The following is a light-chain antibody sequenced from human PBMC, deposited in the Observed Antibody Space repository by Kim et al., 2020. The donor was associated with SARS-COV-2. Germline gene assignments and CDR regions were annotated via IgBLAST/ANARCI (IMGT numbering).Light chain of an antibody. CDR3: QVWDSSSDHPHWV. CDR2: SDS. CDR1: NIGSKS. J-gene: IGLJ3*02. Sequence: GKTARITCGGKNIGSKSVHWYQQKPGQAPVLVIYSDSDRPSGIPERFSGSNSGNTATLTISRVEAGDEADYYCQVWDSSSDHPHWVFGGGTQLTVL. V-gene: IGLV3-21*04.